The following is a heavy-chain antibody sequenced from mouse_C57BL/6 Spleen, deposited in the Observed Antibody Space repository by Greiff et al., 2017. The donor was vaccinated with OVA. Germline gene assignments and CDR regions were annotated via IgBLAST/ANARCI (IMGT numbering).Heavy chain of an antibody. J-gene: IGHJ2*01. Sequence: EVQLQQSGPELVKPGASVKISCKASGYTFTDYYMNWVKQSHGKSLEWIGDINPNNGGTSYNQKFKGKATLTVDKSSSTAYMELRSLTSEDSAVYYCARGRSTYYFDYWGQGTTLTVSS. D-gene: IGHD5-1*01. CDR3: ARGRSTYYFDY. CDR1: GYTFTDYY. V-gene: IGHV1-26*01. CDR2: INPNNGGT.